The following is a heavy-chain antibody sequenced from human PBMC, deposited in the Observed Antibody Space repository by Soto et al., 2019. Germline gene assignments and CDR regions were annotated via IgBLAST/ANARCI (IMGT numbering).Heavy chain of an antibody. CDR1: GFMFSSFA. V-gene: IGHV3-23*01. D-gene: IGHD2-2*01. CDR2: TRSNGEHT. J-gene: IGHJ6*02. Sequence: GGSLRLSCAGSGFMFSSFAMTWVRQAPGKGLEWVSTTRSNGEHTYYADSVKGRFTVSRDNSKNTLFLEMSSLRAEDSAIYYCAKDSKSVSVSAARVYGMDVWGQGTTVTVSS. CDR3: AKDSKSVSVSAARVYGMDV.